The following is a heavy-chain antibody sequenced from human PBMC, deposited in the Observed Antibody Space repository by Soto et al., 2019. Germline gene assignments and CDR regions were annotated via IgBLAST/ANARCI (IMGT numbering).Heavy chain of an antibody. D-gene: IGHD2-8*01. J-gene: IGHJ4*02. V-gene: IGHV3-33*01. CDR1: GFTFSDHG. CDR3: ARDWNNGIDY. Sequence: QVQLVESGGGVVQPGRSLRLSCTPSGFTFSDHGIHWVRQAPGKGLEWVAVIWNDGSNKFYTDSVKGRFTISRDNSKNTLLLQMNSLSAEDTAVYYCARDWNNGIDYWGQGTLVTVSS. CDR2: IWNDGSNK.